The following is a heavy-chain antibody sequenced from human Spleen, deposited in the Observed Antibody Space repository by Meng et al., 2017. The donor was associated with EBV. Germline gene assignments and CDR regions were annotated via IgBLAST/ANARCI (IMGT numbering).Heavy chain of an antibody. CDR3: ARGWFGDHYFDY. CDR1: GGSFSGYY. CDR2: INHSGST. D-gene: IGHD3-10*01. V-gene: IGHV4-34*01. Sequence: QVQLQQWGAGLLKPSETLSLTCAVYGGSFSGYYWSWIRQPPGKGLEWIGEINHSGSTNYNPSLKSRVTISVDTSKNQFSLKLSSVTAADTAVYYCARGWFGDHYFDYWGQGALVTVSS. J-gene: IGHJ4*02.